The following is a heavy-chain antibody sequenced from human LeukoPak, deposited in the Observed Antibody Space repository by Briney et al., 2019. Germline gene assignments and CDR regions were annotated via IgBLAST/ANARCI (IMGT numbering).Heavy chain of an antibody. CDR2: INTDGSTT. CDR3: ATPGIRDQYDFDL. D-gene: IGHD6-13*01. J-gene: IGHJ4*02. Sequence: PGGSLRLSCAASGSTFSRYWMHWVRQAPGKGLVWVSRINTDGSTTSYADSVKGRFTISRDNVKNTLYLEMNSLRDEDTAVYYCATPGIRDQYDFDLWGQGTLVTVSS. CDR1: GSTFSRYW. V-gene: IGHV3-74*01.